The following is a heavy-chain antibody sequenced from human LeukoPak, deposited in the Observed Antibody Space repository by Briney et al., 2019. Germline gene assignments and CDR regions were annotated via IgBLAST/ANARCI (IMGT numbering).Heavy chain of an antibody. D-gene: IGHD2-15*01. J-gene: IGHJ4*02. Sequence: GGSLRLSCVASGFTFSGHWMHWVRQVPGKGLMAVSRITPDGNAAAYADSVKGRFTISRDNAKNTLYLELNSLTAEDTALYHCTRSGYSNGYDYWGQGTLVTVSS. V-gene: IGHV3-74*03. CDR1: GFTFSGHW. CDR2: ITPDGNAA. CDR3: TRSGYSNGYDY.